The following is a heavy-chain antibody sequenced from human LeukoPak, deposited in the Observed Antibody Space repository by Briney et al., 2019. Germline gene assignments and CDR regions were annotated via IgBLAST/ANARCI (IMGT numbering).Heavy chain of an antibody. CDR1: GFTFHHYA. CDR3: AKDKAPLYSGYDWDLDF. CDR2: ISWNSASI. Sequence: PGRSLRLSCAASGFTFHHYAIHWVRQVPGKGLEWVSGISWNSASIGYADSVKGRFTISRDNAKNSVYLQMNSLRAEDTAVYYCAKDKAPLYSGYDWDLDFWGQGTLVTVSS. V-gene: IGHV3-9*01. D-gene: IGHD5-12*01. J-gene: IGHJ4*02.